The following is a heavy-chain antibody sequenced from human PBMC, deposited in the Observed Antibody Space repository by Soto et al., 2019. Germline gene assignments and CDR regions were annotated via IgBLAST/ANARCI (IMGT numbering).Heavy chain of an antibody. CDR2: INPSGGST. CDR3: AREETVVATISYFDY. CDR1: GYTFTSYY. D-gene: IGHD5-12*01. Sequence: GASVKVSCKASGYTFTSYYMHWVRQAPGQGLEWMGIINPSGGSTSYAQKFQGRVTMTRDTSTSTVYMELSSLRSEDTAVYYCAREETVVATISYFDYWGQGTLVTVSS. J-gene: IGHJ4*02. V-gene: IGHV1-46*01.